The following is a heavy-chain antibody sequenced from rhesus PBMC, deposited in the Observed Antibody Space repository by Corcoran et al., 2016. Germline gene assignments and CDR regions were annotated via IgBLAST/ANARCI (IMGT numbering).Heavy chain of an antibody. CDR2: ISYSGST. Sequence: QLQLQESGPGLVKPSETLSLTCAVSGYSISSGYGWSWIRQPPGKGLEWIGYISYSGSTSYNPSLKSRGTISRDTSKNQFSLKLSSVTAADTAVYYCARESGGGLGYWGQGVLVTVSS. CDR3: ARESGGGLGY. CDR1: GYSISSGYG. J-gene: IGHJ4*01. D-gene: IGHD1-44*01. V-gene: IGHV4-122*02.